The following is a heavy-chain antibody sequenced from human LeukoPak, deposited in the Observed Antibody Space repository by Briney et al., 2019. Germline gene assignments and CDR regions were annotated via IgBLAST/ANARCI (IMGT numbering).Heavy chain of an antibody. CDR2: ISGSGGST. Sequence: PGASLRLSCAASGFTFSSYAMSWVRQAPGKGLEWVSAISGSGGSTYYADSVKGRFTISRDNSKNTLYLQMNSLRAEDTAVYYCAKDYGRGITMIVHPLDYWGQGTLVTVSS. V-gene: IGHV3-23*01. D-gene: IGHD3-22*01. CDR3: AKDYGRGITMIVHPLDY. J-gene: IGHJ4*02. CDR1: GFTFSSYA.